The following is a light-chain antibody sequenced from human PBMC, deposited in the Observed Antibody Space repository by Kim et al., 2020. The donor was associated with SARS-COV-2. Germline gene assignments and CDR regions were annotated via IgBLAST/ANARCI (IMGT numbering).Light chain of an antibody. CDR1: QSVFSN. CDR2: GAS. V-gene: IGKV3-20*01. Sequence: SLSPGERTALSCRASQSVFSNLAWEQQKPGQAPRLLIYGASSRATGIPDRFSGSGSGTDFTLTISRLEPEDFVVYYCQQYVDLPYTFGQGTKLEI. J-gene: IGKJ2*01. CDR3: QQYVDLPYT.